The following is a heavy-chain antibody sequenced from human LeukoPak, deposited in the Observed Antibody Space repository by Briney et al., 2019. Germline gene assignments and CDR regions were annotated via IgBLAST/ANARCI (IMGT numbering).Heavy chain of an antibody. J-gene: IGHJ4*02. V-gene: IGHV1-2*02. CDR1: GYTFTGYY. CDR3: ARGPGDAYYDSSGIDY. D-gene: IGHD3-22*01. CDR2: INPNSGGT. Sequence: GASVKVSCKASGYTFTGYYMHWVRQAPGQGLEWMGWINPNSGGTNYAQKFQGRVTMTRDTSISTAYMELSRLRSDDTAVYYCARGPGDAYYDSSGIDYWGQGTLVTVSS.